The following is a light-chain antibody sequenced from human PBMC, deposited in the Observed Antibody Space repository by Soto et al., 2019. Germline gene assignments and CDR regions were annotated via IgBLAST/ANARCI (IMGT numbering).Light chain of an antibody. J-gene: IGLJ1*01. CDR2: GST. V-gene: IGLV1-40*01. Sequence: QSVLTQPPSLSGAPGQRVTISCTGSGSNIGAXYDVHWYQXLPGTAPKLLIYGSTNRPSGVPGRFSGSKSGTSASLAITGLQAEDEADYYCQSYDSSLSGYVFGAGTKVTVL. CDR3: QSYDSSLSGYV. CDR1: GSNIGAXYD.